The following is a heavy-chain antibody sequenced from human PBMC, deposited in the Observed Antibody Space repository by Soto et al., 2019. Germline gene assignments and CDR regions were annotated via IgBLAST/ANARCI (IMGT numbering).Heavy chain of an antibody. CDR3: STSSGWYAFDI. J-gene: IGHJ3*02. CDR2: ISGSTNNI. Sequence: EVPLVESGGGLVKPGGSLRLSCAASGLTFSSYSMNWVRQAPGKGLEWVSSISGSTNNIYYADSVKGRFTISRDNAKNSLYLQMNSLRAEDTAVYYCSTSSGWYAFDIWGQGTMVTVSS. CDR1: GLTFSSYS. D-gene: IGHD6-19*01. V-gene: IGHV3-21*01.